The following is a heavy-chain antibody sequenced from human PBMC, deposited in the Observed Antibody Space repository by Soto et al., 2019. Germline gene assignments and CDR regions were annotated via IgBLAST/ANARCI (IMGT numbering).Heavy chain of an antibody. Sequence: QVQLVQSGAEVKKPGASVKVSCKASGYTFTSYGISWVRQAPGQGLEWMGWISAYNGNTNYAQTLQGRVTMTTDTSTRTAYKELRCLRSDDTAVKYCSRGEPYGDYFMDVGGQWSTVTVSS. CDR2: ISAYNGNT. CDR1: GYTFTSYG. J-gene: IGHJ6*02. V-gene: IGHV1-18*04. CDR3: SRGEPYGDYFMDV. D-gene: IGHD4-17*01.